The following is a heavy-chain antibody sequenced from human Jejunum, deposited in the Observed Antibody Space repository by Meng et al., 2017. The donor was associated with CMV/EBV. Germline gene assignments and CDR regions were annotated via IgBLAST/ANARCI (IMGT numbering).Heavy chain of an antibody. V-gene: IGHV4-59*01. CDR2: IYHTGGT. CDR3: ARLKLVVPAAARDYYYGLDV. J-gene: IGHJ6*02. CDR1: YY. Sequence: YYWNWIRQSPGKGLEWIGYIYHTGGTTYNPSLKSRVSISVDTSKNQFSLRLSPVTPADTAVYYCARLKLVVPAAARDYYYGLDVWGQGTTVTVSS. D-gene: IGHD2-2*01.